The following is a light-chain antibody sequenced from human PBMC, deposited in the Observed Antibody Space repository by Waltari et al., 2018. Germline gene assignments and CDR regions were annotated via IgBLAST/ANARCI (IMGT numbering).Light chain of an antibody. J-gene: IGLJ3*02. CDR2: HVN. CDR1: SSDVGDYNF. CDR3: SSYTTSNTLWV. Sequence: QSALTQPASVSGSPGQSITISCTGTSSDVGDYNFVSWYQQHPGKAPQLIISHVNSRASGFPYRCSGSLSGNTASLTISELQAEDGADYYCSSYTTSNTLWVFGGGTKLTVL. V-gene: IGLV2-14*03.